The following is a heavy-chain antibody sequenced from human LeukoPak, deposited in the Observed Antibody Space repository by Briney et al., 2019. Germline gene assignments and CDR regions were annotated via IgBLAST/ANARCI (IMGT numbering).Heavy chain of an antibody. Sequence: GGSLRLSCEAPGLTFSSYGMHWVRKPPGKGLEWVAVIWYDGSNKYYADSVKGRFTISRDNSKNTLYLQMNSLRAEDTAVYYCARDRGVVVPAAIGYWGQGTLVTVSS. CDR3: ARDRGVVVPAAIGY. D-gene: IGHD2-2*02. V-gene: IGHV3-33*01. CDR1: GLTFSSYG. J-gene: IGHJ4*02. CDR2: IWYDGSNK.